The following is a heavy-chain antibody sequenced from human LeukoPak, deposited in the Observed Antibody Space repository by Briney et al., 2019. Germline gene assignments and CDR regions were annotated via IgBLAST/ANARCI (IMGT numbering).Heavy chain of an antibody. CDR1: GFTFSSYG. CDR2: IRYDVSNK. D-gene: IGHD2-15*01. J-gene: IGHJ4*02. V-gene: IGHV3-30*02. Sequence: PGGSLRLSCAASGFTFSSYGMHWVRQAPGKGLERVAFIRYDVSNKYYADSVKGRFTISRDNSKNTLYLQMNSLRAEDTAVYYCAKAAGGYCSGGSCYSGNYYFDYWGQGTLVTVSS. CDR3: AKAAGGYCSGGSCYSGNYYFDY.